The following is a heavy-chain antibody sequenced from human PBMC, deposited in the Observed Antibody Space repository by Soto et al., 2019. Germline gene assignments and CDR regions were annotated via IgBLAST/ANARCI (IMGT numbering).Heavy chain of an antibody. D-gene: IGHD2-21*02. V-gene: IGHV3-74*03. CDR1: GFTFTHCR. CDR2: INSDGARI. Sequence: GGSLRLSCAASGFTFTHCRIHWVRQPPGKGLEWVGRINSDGARIEYGDSVKGRFTISRDNAHNMVFLQMNSLTDEDSGVYFCARAGDCNYLQDFWGPGTLVTVYS. J-gene: IGHJ4*02. CDR3: ARAGDCNYLQDF.